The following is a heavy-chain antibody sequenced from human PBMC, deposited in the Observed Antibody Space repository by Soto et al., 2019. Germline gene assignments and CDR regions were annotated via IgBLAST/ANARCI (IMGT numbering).Heavy chain of an antibody. CDR1: GASISSGTYY. J-gene: IGHJ4*02. D-gene: IGHD3-22*01. Sequence: SETLSLTCTVSGASISSGTYYWTWIRQHPGKGLEWIGYIYYIGNTSYNPSLKSRVFISVDTSKNQFSLKLSSVTAADTAVYYCARGRYYDSSGYPTQDHWGQGTLVTVSS. CDR3: ARGRYYDSSGYPTQDH. CDR2: IYYIGNT. V-gene: IGHV4-31*03.